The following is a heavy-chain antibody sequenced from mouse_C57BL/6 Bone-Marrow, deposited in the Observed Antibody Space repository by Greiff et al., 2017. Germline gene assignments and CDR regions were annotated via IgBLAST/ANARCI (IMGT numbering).Heavy chain of an antibody. CDR1: GYAFSSSW. V-gene: IGHV1-82*01. J-gene: IGHJ1*03. Sequence: VKLQESGPELVKPGASVKISCKASGYAFSSSWMNWVKQRPGKGLEWIGRIYPGDGDTNYNGKFKGKATLTADKSSSTAYMQLSSLTSEDSAVYFCARGDFYYGSSHWYFDVWGTGTTVTVSS. D-gene: IGHD1-1*01. CDR2: IYPGDGDT. CDR3: ARGDFYYGSSHWYFDV.